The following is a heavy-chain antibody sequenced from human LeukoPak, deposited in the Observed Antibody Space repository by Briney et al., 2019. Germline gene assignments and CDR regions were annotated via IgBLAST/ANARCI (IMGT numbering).Heavy chain of an antibody. D-gene: IGHD3-9*01. CDR3: ARHGWYYDILTGYRRGYYFDY. CDR1: GFTVSSNY. CDR2: IYSGGST. J-gene: IGHJ4*02. Sequence: GGSLRLSCAASGFTVSSNYMSWVRQAPGKGLEWVSVIYSGGSTYYADSVKGRFTISRHNPKNTLYLQMNSLRAEDTAVYYCARHGWYYDILTGYRRGYYFDYWGQGTLVTVSS. V-gene: IGHV3-53*01.